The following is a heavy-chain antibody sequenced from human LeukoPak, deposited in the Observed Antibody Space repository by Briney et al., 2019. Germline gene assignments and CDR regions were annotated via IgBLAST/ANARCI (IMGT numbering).Heavy chain of an antibody. D-gene: IGHD2-2*01. J-gene: IGHJ5*02. V-gene: IGHV4-39*01. CDR1: GGSISSSSYY. Sequence: SETLSLTCTVSGGSISSSSYYWGWIRQPPGKGLEWIGSIYYSGSTYYNPSLKSRVTISVDMSKNQFSLKLSSVTAADTAVYYCARHGLRYCSSTSCYPLNWFDPWGQGTLVTVSS. CDR2: IYYSGST. CDR3: ARHGLRYCSSTSCYPLNWFDP.